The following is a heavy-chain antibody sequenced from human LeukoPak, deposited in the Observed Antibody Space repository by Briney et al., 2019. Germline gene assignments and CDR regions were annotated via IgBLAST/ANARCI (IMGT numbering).Heavy chain of an antibody. D-gene: IGHD4-17*01. J-gene: IGHJ4*02. CDR1: GFTFSSYN. CDR2: ISSSSSYI. V-gene: IGHV3-21*01. CDR3: ARFYYGDYGSFDY. Sequence: GGSLRLSCAASGFTFSSYNMNWVRQAPGKGLEWVSSISSSSSYIYYADSVRGRFTISRDNAKNSLYLQINSLRAEDTAVYYCARFYYGDYGSFDYWGQGTLVTVSS.